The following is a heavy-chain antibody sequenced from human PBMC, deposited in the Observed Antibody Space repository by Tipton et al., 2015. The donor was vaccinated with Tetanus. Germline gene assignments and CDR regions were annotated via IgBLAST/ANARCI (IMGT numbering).Heavy chain of an antibody. Sequence: TLSLTCTVSGGSISGSPYFWNWIRHQPGKGLEWIGYVYYRGSTFYNPSLESRVTIPVDTSKNQSSLNLTSVTAADTAMYYCARDQGEGRDVRLNWFGAWGQGALVTVSS. D-gene: IGHD3-16*01. CDR1: GGSISGSPYF. CDR2: VYYRGST. V-gene: IGHV4-31*03. J-gene: IGHJ5*02. CDR3: ARDQGEGRDVRLNWFGA.